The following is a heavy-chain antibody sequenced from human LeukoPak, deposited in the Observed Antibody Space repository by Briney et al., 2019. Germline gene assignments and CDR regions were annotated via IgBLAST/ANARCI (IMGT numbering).Heavy chain of an antibody. CDR2: IYYSGST. V-gene: IGHV4-59*08. D-gene: IGHD6-6*01. J-gene: IGHJ4*02. CDR1: GGSISNYY. CDR3: ARRKAVRPDYDFDY. Sequence: SETLSLTCTVSGGSISNYYWTWIRQPPGKGLEWIGYIYYSGSTNYNPSLKSRVTISIDTSKNQFSLKLSSVTAADTAVYYCARRKAVRPDYDFDYWGQGTLVTVSS.